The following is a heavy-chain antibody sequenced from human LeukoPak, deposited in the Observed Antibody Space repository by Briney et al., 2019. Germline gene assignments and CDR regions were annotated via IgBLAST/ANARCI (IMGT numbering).Heavy chain of an antibody. J-gene: IGHJ4*02. CDR1: GGTFSSHS. CDR2: IIPILGVE. CDR3: ARDREMATGGFDY. V-gene: IGHV1-69*04. Sequence: ASVKVSCKAPGGTFSSHSLNWVRQAPGQGLEWMGRIIPILGVENYAQNFQGRATITADKSTSTFYMVLSSLRFEDTALYYCARDREMATGGFDYWGQGTLVTVSS. D-gene: IGHD5-24*01.